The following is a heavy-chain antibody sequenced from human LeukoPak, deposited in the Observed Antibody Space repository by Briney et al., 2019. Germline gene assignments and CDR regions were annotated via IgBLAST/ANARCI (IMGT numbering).Heavy chain of an antibody. CDR3: GKDSRPSVTTFRSRWTDY. J-gene: IGHJ4*02. CDR1: GFTFHNHG. D-gene: IGHD4-11*01. V-gene: IGHV3-23*01. Sequence: GGSMRLSCEASGFTFHNHGMSWVRQAPGKGLEWISVISGSSTSTYYADSVKGRSTVSRDNSKNTVYLQMSSLRVEDSAIYYCGKDSRPSVTTFRSRWTDYWGQGILVTVSS. CDR2: ISGSSTST.